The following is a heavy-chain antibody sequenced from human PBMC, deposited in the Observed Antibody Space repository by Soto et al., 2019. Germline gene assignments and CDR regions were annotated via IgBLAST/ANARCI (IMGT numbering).Heavy chain of an antibody. CDR1: GGSISSGGYS. D-gene: IGHD6-13*01. Sequence: QLQLQESGSGLVKPSQTLSLTCAVSGGSISSGGYSWSWIRQPPGKGLEWIGYIYHSGSTYYNPSLKSRVNISVDRSKNQFSLKLSSVTAEDTAVYYCASSHAGAHITAAVHWGQGTLVTVSS. J-gene: IGHJ4*02. V-gene: IGHV4-30-2*01. CDR2: IYHSGST. CDR3: ASSHAGAHITAAVH.